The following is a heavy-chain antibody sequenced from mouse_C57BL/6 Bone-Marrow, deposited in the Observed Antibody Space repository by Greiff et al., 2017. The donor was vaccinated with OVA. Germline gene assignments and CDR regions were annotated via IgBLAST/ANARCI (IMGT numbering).Heavy chain of an antibody. CDR3: ARLGDYDEAMDY. D-gene: IGHD2-4*01. J-gene: IGHJ4*01. V-gene: IGHV1-81*01. CDR1: GYTFTSYG. CDR2: IYPRSGNT. Sequence: QVQLQQSGAELARPGASVKLSCKASGYTFTSYGISWVKQRTGQGLEWIGEIYPRSGNTYYNEKFKGKATLTADKSSSTAYMELRSLTSEDYAVYFCARLGDYDEAMDYWGQGTSVTVSS.